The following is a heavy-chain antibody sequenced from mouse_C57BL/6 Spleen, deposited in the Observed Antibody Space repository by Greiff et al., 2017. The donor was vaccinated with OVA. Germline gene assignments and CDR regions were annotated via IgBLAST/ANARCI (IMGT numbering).Heavy chain of an antibody. Sequence: VQLKQSGAELVRPGASVKLSCTASGFNIKDDYMHWVKQRPEQGLEWIGWIDPENGDTEYASKFQGKATITADTSSNTADLQLSSLTSEDTAVYYCTTRDRFDYWGQGTTLTVSS. J-gene: IGHJ2*01. CDR2: IDPENGDT. CDR1: GFNIKDDY. D-gene: IGHD3-3*01. CDR3: TTRDRFDY. V-gene: IGHV14-4*01.